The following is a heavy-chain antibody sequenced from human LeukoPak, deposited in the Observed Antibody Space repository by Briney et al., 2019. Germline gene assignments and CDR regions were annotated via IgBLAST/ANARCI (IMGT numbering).Heavy chain of an antibody. CDR2: IYYSGST. CDR1: GGSISSSGYY. V-gene: IGHV4-39*01. CDR3: ARHEYSGSYYGLSWFDP. J-gene: IGHJ5*02. Sequence: LSLTCTVSGGSISSSGYYWGWIRQPPGKGLEWIASIYYSGSTYYNPSLKSRVTISVDTAKNKRSLKLSSLTAADTAVYYCARHEYSGSYYGLSWFDPWGQGTLVTVSS. D-gene: IGHD1-26*01.